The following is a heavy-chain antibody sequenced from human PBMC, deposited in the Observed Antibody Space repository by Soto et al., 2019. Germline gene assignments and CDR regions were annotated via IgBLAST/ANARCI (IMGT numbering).Heavy chain of an antibody. Sequence: QLQLVQSGAEVKKPGSSVKVSCKASGGTFSNFAINWVRQAPGQGLEWMGGIIPVFGKAKYAQKFQGRVQFTADESTSTAYMEVNSLTSVDTAVYYSARGSPTTVTTWFDPLGQGTLVTVSS. CDR3: ARGSPTTVTTWFDP. V-gene: IGHV1-69*01. CDR2: IIPVFGKA. J-gene: IGHJ5*02. CDR1: GGTFSNFA. D-gene: IGHD4-17*01.